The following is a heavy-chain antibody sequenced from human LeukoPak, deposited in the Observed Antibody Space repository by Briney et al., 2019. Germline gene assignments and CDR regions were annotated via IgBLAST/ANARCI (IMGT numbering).Heavy chain of an antibody. CDR1: GFPFSNYC. D-gene: IGHD2-21*01. J-gene: IGHJ6*01. CDR2: KKEDEREI. Sequence: GGPLTLSCAASGFPFSNYCMMGLRQTPGKGREGVANKKEDEREILYVDPVKGRFPISRENAKNSLYLEMNSLRAEETALFYFTRGRIRLSVWG. CDR3: TRGRIRLSV. V-gene: IGHV3-7*04.